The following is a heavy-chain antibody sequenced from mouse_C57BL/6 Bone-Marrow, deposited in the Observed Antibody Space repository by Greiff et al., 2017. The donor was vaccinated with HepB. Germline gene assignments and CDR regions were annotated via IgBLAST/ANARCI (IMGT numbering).Heavy chain of an antibody. J-gene: IGHJ4*01. Sequence: DVMLVESGGGLVQPGGSLKLSCAASGFTFSDYYMYWVRQTPEKRLEWVAYISNGGGSTYYPDTVKGRFTISRDNAKNTLYLQMSRLKSEDTAMYYCARDWGDGDPYAMDYWGQGTSVTVSS. CDR1: GFTFSDYY. D-gene: IGHD2-13*01. CDR2: ISNGGGST. CDR3: ARDWGDGDPYAMDY. V-gene: IGHV5-12*01.